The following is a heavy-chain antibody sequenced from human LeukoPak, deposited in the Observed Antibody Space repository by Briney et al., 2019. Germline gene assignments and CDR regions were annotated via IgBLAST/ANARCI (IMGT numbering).Heavy chain of an antibody. Sequence: GGSLRLSCAASGFTFSSYAMTWVRQAPGKGLEWVSGISSSGGSTYYADSVKGRFTISRDNSKNTVYLQMNSLRADDTAVYYCAVFYSSSSRGFFDYWGQGTLVTVSS. CDR1: GFTFSSYA. CDR3: AVFYSSSSRGFFDY. D-gene: IGHD6-6*01. CDR2: ISSSGGST. V-gene: IGHV3-23*01. J-gene: IGHJ4*02.